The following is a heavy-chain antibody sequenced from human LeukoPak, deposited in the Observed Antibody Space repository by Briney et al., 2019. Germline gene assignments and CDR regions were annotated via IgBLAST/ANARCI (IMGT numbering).Heavy chain of an antibody. D-gene: IGHD1-1*01. J-gene: IGHJ4*02. CDR3: ARGTGAVDRIDY. CDR1: GFTFSSYG. V-gene: IGHV3-33*01. Sequence: GGSLRLSCAASGFTFSSYGMHWVRQAPGKGLEWVAVIWYDGINKNYADSVKGRFTISRDNSKNTLSLQMNSLRDEDTAVYYCARGTGAVDRIDYWGQGTLVTVSS. CDR2: IWYDGINK.